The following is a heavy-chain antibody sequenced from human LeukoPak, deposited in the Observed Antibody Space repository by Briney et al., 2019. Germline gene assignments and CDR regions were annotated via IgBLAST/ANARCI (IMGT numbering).Heavy chain of an antibody. J-gene: IGHJ4*02. V-gene: IGHV1-69*04. CDR2: IIPTLGIA. D-gene: IGHD3-9*01. Sequence: GASVKVSCKASGGTFSSYAISWVRQAPGQGLEWMGRIIPTLGIANYAQKFQGRVTITADKSTSTAYMELSSLRSEDTAVYYCARSAALSDILTGYYPSHLDYWGQGTLVTVSS. CDR1: GGTFSSYA. CDR3: ARSAALSDILTGYYPSHLDY.